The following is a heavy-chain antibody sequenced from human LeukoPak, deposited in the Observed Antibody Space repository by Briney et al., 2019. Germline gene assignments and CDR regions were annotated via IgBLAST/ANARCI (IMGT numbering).Heavy chain of an antibody. V-gene: IGHV1-2*02. J-gene: IGHJ5*02. CDR1: GYTFTGYY. Sequence: GASVKASCKASGYTFTGYYMHWLRQAPGQGLEWMGWINPNSGGTNYAQKFQGRVTMTRDTSITTAYMELSRLRFDDTAVYYCARVVVVSAGVSNWFDPWGQGTLVTVSS. CDR3: ARVVVVSAGVSNWFDP. CDR2: INPNSGGT. D-gene: IGHD2-2*01.